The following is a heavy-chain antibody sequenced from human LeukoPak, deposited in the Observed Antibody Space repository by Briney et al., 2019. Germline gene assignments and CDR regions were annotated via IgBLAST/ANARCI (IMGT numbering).Heavy chain of an antibody. Sequence: SETLSLTCAVYGGSFSGYYWSWIRQPPGKGLEWIGYIYHSGSTYYNPFLKSRVTISVDRSKNQFSLKLSSVTAADTAVYYCARVPGYGLELGAFDIWGQGTMVTVSS. V-gene: IGHV4-34*01. CDR2: IYHSGST. D-gene: IGHD4-17*01. J-gene: IGHJ3*02. CDR3: ARVPGYGLELGAFDI. CDR1: GGSFSGYY.